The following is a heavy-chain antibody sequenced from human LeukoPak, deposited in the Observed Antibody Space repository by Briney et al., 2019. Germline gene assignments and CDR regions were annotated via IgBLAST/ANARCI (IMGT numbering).Heavy chain of an antibody. V-gene: IGHV3-23*01. CDR2: ISGSGGST. CDR3: AKDSSIAVAGDFDY. Sequence: GRSLRLSCAASGFTFSNAWMSWVRQAPGKGLEWVSAISGSGGSTYYADSVKGRFTISRDNSKNTLYLQMNSLRAEDTAVYYCAKDSSIAVAGDFDYWGQGTLVTVSS. D-gene: IGHD6-19*01. CDR1: GFTFSNAW. J-gene: IGHJ4*02.